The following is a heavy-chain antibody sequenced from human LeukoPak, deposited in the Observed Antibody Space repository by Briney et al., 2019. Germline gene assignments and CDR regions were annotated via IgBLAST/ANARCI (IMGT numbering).Heavy chain of an antibody. CDR3: ARDSGYSYADDY. D-gene: IGHD5-18*01. V-gene: IGHV3-48*02. CDR1: GFTFRSYA. CDR2: ITYNSGTI. Sequence: GGSLRLSCAASGFTFRSYAMQWVRQAPGEGLEWVSYITYNSGTIFYADSVKGRFTISRDNAKDSLYLQMSSLRDEDTAVYYCARDSGYSYADDYWGQGTLVTVSS. J-gene: IGHJ4*02.